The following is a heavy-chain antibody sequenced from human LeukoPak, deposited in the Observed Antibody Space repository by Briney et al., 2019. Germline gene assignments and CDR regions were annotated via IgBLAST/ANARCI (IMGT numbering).Heavy chain of an antibody. CDR1: GGTFSSYA. D-gene: IGHD2-15*01. Sequence: SVKVSCKASGGTFSSYAISWVRQAPGQGLEWMGGIIPIFGTANYAQKFQGRVTITTDESTSTAYMELSSLRSEDTAVYYCARGRSCSGGSCYGYYYYYMDVWGKGTTATVSS. CDR3: ARGRSCSGGSCYGYYYYYMDV. CDR2: IIPIFGTA. V-gene: IGHV1-69*05. J-gene: IGHJ6*03.